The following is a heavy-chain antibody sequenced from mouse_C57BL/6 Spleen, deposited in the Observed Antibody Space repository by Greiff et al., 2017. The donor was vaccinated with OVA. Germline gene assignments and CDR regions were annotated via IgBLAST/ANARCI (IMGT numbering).Heavy chain of an antibody. CDR1: GYTFTSYW. Sequence: QVQLQQPGAELVRPGSSVKLSCKASGYTFTSYWMHWVKQRPIQGLEWIGNIDPSDSETHYNQKFKDKATLTVDKSSSTAYMHLNSLTSDDSAVYCCARGEEYCGSIEDWFAYWGQRTLVTVSA. CDR3: ARGEEYCGSIEDWFAY. CDR2: IDPSDSET. D-gene: IGHD1-1*01. J-gene: IGHJ3*01. V-gene: IGHV1-52*01.